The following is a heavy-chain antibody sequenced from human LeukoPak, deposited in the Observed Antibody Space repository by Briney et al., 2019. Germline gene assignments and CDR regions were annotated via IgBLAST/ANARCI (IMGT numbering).Heavy chain of an antibody. CDR2: IIWNGGST. Sequence: WAGGSLRLSCAASGFTFDDYGMSWVRQAPGRGLEWVSGIIWNGGSTGYADSVKGRFTISRDNAKNSLYLQMNSLRAEDTAFYYCARGSFVEYFFDYWGQGTLVTVSS. J-gene: IGHJ4*02. V-gene: IGHV3-20*04. CDR3: ARGSFVEYFFDY. CDR1: GFTFDDYG. D-gene: IGHD5-24*01.